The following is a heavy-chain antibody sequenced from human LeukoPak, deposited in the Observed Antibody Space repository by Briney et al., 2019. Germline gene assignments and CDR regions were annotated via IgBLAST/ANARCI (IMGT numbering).Heavy chain of an antibody. CDR3: AGGYCSGGSCYPAFDI. D-gene: IGHD2-15*01. V-gene: IGHV3-53*01. Sequence: GGSLRLSCAASGFTVSSNYMSWVRQAPGKGLEWVSVIYSGGSTYYADSVKGRFTISRDNSKNTLYLQMNSLRAEDTAVYYCAGGYCSGGSCYPAFDIWGQGTMVTVSS. J-gene: IGHJ3*02. CDR2: IYSGGST. CDR1: GFTVSSNY.